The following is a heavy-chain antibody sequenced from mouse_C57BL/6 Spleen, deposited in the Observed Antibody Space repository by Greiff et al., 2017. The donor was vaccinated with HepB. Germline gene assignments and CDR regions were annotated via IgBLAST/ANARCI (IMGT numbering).Heavy chain of an antibody. Sequence: QVQLKESGAELVKPGASVKISCKASGYAFSSYWMNWVKQRPGKGLEWIGQIYPGDGDTNYNGKFKGKATLTADKSSSTAYMQLSSLTSEDSAVYFCARRGDYGSPFDYWGQGTTLTVSS. CDR1: GYAFSSYW. J-gene: IGHJ2*01. CDR3: ARRGDYGSPFDY. CDR2: IYPGDGDT. D-gene: IGHD1-1*02. V-gene: IGHV1-80*01.